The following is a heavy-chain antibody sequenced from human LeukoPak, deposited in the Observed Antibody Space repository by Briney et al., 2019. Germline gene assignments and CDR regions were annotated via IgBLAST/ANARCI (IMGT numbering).Heavy chain of an antibody. V-gene: IGHV3-23*01. D-gene: IGHD6-19*01. CDR2: ISGIDGST. Sequence: GGSLRLSCAASGFTFSSYAMSWVCPGPGTGLEWVSAISGIDGSTYYADSVRGRFTTSRDNSKNTLYLQMNSLRAADTAVYYCAKGGSGWSRFDYWGQGPLVTVSS. CDR3: AKGGSGWSRFDY. J-gene: IGHJ4*02. CDR1: GFTFSSYA.